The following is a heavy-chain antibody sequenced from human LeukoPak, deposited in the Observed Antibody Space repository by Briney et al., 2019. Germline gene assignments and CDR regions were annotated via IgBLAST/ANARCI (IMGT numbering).Heavy chain of an antibody. J-gene: IGHJ6*03. CDR1: GGSISSSSYY. CDR2: SYYSGST. CDR3: ARSGGVYYDSSGYYYYYYYMDV. V-gene: IGHV4-39*01. D-gene: IGHD3-22*01. Sequence: SETLSLTCTVSGGSISSSSYYWGWIRQPPGKGLEWVGSSYYSGSTYYNPSLKSRVTISVDTSKNQFPLKMSSVTAADKAVYYCARSGGVYYDSSGYYYYYYYMDVWGKGTTVTISS.